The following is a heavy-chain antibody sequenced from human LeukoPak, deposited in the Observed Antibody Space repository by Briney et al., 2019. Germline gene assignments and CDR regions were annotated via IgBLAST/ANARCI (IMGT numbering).Heavy chain of an antibody. CDR1: GYSFTSYW. CDR2: IYPGDSDT. J-gene: IGHJ4*02. CDR3: AITPSVVADKTGIDY. V-gene: IGHV5-51*01. D-gene: IGHD2-15*01. Sequence: SGESLKISCKGSGYSFTSYWIGWVRQMPGKGLEWMGIIYPGDSDTRYSPSFQGQVTISADKSISTAYLQWSSLKASDTAMYYCAITPSVVADKTGIDYWGQGTLVTVSS.